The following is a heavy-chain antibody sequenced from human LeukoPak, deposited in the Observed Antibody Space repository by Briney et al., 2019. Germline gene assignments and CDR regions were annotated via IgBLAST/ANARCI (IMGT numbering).Heavy chain of an antibody. V-gene: IGHV3-48*03. Sequence: GGPLRLSCAASGFTFSSYEMHWVRQAPGKGLEWVSYISRSGSTIYYVDSVKGRFTISRDNAKNSLYLQMNSLRAEDTAVYYCARDYGGSSPFDYWGQGTLVTVSS. CDR2: ISRSGSTI. CDR1: GFTFSSYE. D-gene: IGHD4-23*01. CDR3: ARDYGGSSPFDY. J-gene: IGHJ4*02.